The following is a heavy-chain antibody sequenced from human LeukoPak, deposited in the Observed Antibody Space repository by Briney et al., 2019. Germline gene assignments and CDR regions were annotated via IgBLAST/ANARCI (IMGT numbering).Heavy chain of an antibody. V-gene: IGHV4-59*08. Sequence: SETLSLTCTVSGGSISSYYWSWIRQPPGKGLEWIGYIYYSGSTNYNSSLKSRVTISVDTSKNQFSLKLSSVTAADTAVYYCARLSVAERWLQFGYFDYWGQGTLVTVSS. J-gene: IGHJ4*02. CDR2: IYYSGST. CDR3: ARLSVAERWLQFGYFDY. CDR1: GGSISSYY. D-gene: IGHD5-24*01.